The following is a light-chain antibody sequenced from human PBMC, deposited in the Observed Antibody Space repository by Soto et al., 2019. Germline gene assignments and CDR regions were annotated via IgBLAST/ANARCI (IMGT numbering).Light chain of an antibody. Sequence: DIQMTQSPSSVSASVGDRVTITCRASQGIRSWLAWYQQKPGKAPKLLIYDASSLQSGVPSRFSGSGSATDFTLTISSLQPEDFATYYGQQANSFPITFRQGTRLEIK. V-gene: IGKV1D-12*01. CDR1: QGIRSW. CDR3: QQANSFPIT. CDR2: DAS. J-gene: IGKJ5*01.